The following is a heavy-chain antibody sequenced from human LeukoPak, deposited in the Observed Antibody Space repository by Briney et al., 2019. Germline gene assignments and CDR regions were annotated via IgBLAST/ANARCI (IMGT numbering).Heavy chain of an antibody. D-gene: IGHD3-3*01. CDR3: AKGGDFWSGYSRGYYMDV. V-gene: IGHV3-23*01. CDR2: ISGSGGST. Sequence: GGSLRLSCVASEFMFSTSWMNWVRQAPGKGLEWVSAISGSGGSTYYADSVKGRFTIPRDNSKNTLYLQMNSLRAEDTAVYYCAKGGDFWSGYSRGYYMDVWGKGTTVTVSS. J-gene: IGHJ6*03. CDR1: EFMFSTSW.